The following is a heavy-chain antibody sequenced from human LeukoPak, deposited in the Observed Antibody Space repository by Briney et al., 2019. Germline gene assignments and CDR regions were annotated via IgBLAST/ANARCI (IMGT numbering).Heavy chain of an antibody. V-gene: IGHV4-34*01. D-gene: IGHD6-19*01. CDR2: INHSGST. J-gene: IGHJ4*02. CDR1: GGSFSGYY. CDR3: ARRRIVAGTSIYFDY. Sequence: KPSETLSLTCAVYGGSFSGYYWSWIRQPPGKGLEWIGEINHSGSTNYNPSLKSRVTISVDTSKNQFSLKLSSVTAADTAVYYCARRRIVAGTSIYFDYWGQGTLVTVSS.